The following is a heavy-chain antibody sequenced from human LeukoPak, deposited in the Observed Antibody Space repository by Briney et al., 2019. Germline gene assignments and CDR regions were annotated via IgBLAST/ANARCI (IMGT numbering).Heavy chain of an antibody. D-gene: IGHD3-16*01. CDR2: ISWDSDTT. J-gene: IGHJ6*03. V-gene: IGHV3-43*01. CDR1: GFTFDDYT. CDR3: AKGYGLDYYYYMDV. Sequence: GGSLRLSCAASGFTFDDYTMHWVRQRSGKGLEWVSLISWDSDTTYYADSVKGRFTISRDNIKNSLYLQMSSLRTEDSALYYCAKGYGLDYYYYMDVWGKGTTVTVSS.